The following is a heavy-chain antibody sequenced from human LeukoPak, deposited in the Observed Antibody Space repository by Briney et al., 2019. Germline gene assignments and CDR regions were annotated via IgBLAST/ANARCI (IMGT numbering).Heavy chain of an antibody. D-gene: IGHD6-19*01. CDR1: GGSISSNY. CDR3: ARHHFSGIAVTGTRYRGSYWFDP. V-gene: IGHV4-39*01. Sequence: SETLSLTCTHSGGSISSNYWGWIRQPPGKGLEWIGSIYYSGSTYYNPSLKSRVTISVDTSKNQFSLKLSSVTAADTAVYYCARHHFSGIAVTGTRYRGSYWFDPWGQGTLVTVSS. CDR2: IYYSGST. J-gene: IGHJ5*02.